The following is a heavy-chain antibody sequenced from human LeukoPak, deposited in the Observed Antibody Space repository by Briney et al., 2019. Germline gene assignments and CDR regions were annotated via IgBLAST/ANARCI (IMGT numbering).Heavy chain of an antibody. J-gene: IGHJ4*02. CDR3: ARRVLRGGYNSDYFDY. V-gene: IGHV5-51*01. Sequence: GESLKISCKGSGYSFTSYWIGWVRQMPGKGLEWMGIIYPGDSDTRYSPSFQGQVTISADKSISTAYLQWSSLKASDTAMYYCARRVLRGGYNSDYFDYWGQGTLVTVSS. D-gene: IGHD5-24*01. CDR2: IYPGDSDT. CDR1: GYSFTSYW.